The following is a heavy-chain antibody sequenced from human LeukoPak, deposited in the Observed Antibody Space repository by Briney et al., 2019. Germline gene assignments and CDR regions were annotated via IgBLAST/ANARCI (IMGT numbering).Heavy chain of an antibody. CDR2: ISWHSGNI. V-gene: IGHV3-9*01. D-gene: IGHD2-2*01. CDR3: AKDRRSTSSSYEY. J-gene: IGHJ4*02. CDR1: GFAFDDYA. Sequence: GGSVRLSCAASGFAFDDYAMHWVRQAPGKGLEWVSSISWHSGNIAYADSVQGRFTVSRDNAKNSLYLQMNSLRAEDTAFYYCAKDRRSTSSSYEYWGQGTLVTVSS.